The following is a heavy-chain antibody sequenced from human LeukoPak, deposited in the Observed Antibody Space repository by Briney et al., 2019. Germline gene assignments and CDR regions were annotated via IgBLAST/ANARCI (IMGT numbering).Heavy chain of an antibody. CDR2: INSDGSST. CDR1: GFTFSSHW. CDR3: ARDLKSFYGMDV. J-gene: IGHJ6*02. D-gene: IGHD1-26*01. V-gene: IGHV3-74*01. Sequence: QSGGSLRLSCAASGFTFSSHWMHWVRQAPGKGLVWVSRINSDGSSTSYADSVKGRFTISRDNAKNTLYLQMNSLRAEDTAVFYCARDLKSFYGMDVWGQGTTVTVSS.